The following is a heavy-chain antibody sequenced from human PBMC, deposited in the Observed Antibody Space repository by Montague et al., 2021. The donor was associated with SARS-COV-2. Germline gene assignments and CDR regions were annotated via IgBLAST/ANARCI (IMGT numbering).Heavy chain of an antibody. V-gene: IGHV4-34*01. D-gene: IGHD2-2*01. CDR3: ARARQDVVVPALGIGAYYYYYYMDD. J-gene: IGHJ6*03. Sequence: SETLSLTCAVYGGSFSGYYWSWIRQPPGKGLEWFGEINHSGSTNYNPSLKSRVTISVDTSKNQFSLKLSSVTAADTAVYYCARARQDVVVPALGIGAYYYYYYMDDWGKGTAVTVSS. CDR2: INHSGST. CDR1: GGSFSGYY.